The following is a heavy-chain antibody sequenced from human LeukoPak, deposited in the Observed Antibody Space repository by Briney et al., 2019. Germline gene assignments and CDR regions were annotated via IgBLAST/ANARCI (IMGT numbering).Heavy chain of an antibody. V-gene: IGHV1-69*13. Sequence: SVKVSCKASGGTFSSYAISWVRQAPGQGLEWMGGIIPIFGTANYAQKFQGRATITADESTSTAYMELSSLRSEDTAVYYCARGGSYSGLEPDYWGQGTLVTVSS. J-gene: IGHJ4*02. CDR3: ARGGSYSGLEPDY. D-gene: IGHD1-26*01. CDR2: IIPIFGTA. CDR1: GGTFSSYA.